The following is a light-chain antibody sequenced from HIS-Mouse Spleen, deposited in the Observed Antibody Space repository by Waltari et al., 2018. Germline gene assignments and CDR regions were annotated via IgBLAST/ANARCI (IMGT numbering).Light chain of an antibody. CDR2: EGS. J-gene: IGLJ2*01. V-gene: IGLV2-23*01. CDR1: SSDVGSYNL. Sequence: QSALTQPATVSGSPGQSITISCTGTSSDVGSYNLVSWYQQHPGKAPKLMIYEGSKRPPGVSNRFSGSKSGNTASLTISGLQAEGEADYYCCSYAGSSTVVFRGGTKLTVL. CDR3: CSYAGSSTVV.